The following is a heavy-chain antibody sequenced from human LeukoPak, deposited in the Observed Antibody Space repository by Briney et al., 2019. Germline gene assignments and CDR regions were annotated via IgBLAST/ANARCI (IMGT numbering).Heavy chain of an antibody. CDR2: IKEDGSEK. CDR3: ARGGTFVSDY. V-gene: IGHV3-7*01. Sequence: PGGSLRLSCAASGFTFSTFWMSWVRQAPGKGLEWVANIKEDGSEKYYVDSMKGRFTVSRDNAKNSLYLQMDSLRADDTAVYYCARGGTFVSDYWGLGTLVTVSS. D-gene: IGHD1-1*01. CDR1: GFTFSTFW. J-gene: IGHJ4*02.